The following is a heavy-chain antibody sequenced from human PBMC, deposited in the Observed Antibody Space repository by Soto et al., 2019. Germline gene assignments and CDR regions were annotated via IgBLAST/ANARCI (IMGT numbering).Heavy chain of an antibody. D-gene: IGHD2-15*01. CDR3: ARQAEVAQVVAFDI. CDR1: GGTFSSYT. Sequence: SVKVSCKASGGTFSSYTISWVRQAPGQGLEWMGRIIPILGIANYAQKFQGRVTITADKSTSTAYMELSSLRSEDTAVYYCARQAEVAQVVAFDIWGQGTMVTVSS. V-gene: IGHV1-69*02. CDR2: IIPILGIA. J-gene: IGHJ3*02.